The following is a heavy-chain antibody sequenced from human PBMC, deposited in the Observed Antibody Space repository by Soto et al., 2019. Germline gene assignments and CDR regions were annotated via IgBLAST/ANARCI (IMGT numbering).Heavy chain of an antibody. CDR3: VEGWNDF. CDR2: IKSTKDGGAR. V-gene: IGHV3-15*01. CDR1: GFMFSSAW. D-gene: IGHD1-1*01. Sequence: EVQVVESGGDLVEPGGSLRLSCVTSGFMFSSAWMSWVRQAPGKGLEWVARIKSTKDGGARDYAAPVNGRFSISIDDSKSTVYLQMNSLRVEDTALYYCVEGWNDFWGQGTLVTVSS. J-gene: IGHJ4*02.